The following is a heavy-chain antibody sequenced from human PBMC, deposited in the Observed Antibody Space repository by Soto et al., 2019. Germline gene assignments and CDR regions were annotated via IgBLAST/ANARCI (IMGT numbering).Heavy chain of an antibody. CDR2: IKQDGNEK. J-gene: IGHJ5*02. V-gene: IGHV3-7*05. Sequence: PGGSLRLSCAASGFTFSSYWMSWVRQAPGKGLEWVANIKQDGNEKYYVDSVKGRFTISRDNAKKSLYLQMNSLRAEDTAVYYCARTARGVIRFGWFDPWGQGTLVTVSS. CDR3: ARTARGVIRFGWFDP. D-gene: IGHD3-10*01. CDR1: GFTFSSYW.